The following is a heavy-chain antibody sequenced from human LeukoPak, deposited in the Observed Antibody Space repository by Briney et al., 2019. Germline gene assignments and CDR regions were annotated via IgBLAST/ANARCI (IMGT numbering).Heavy chain of an antibody. Sequence: ASVKVSCKASGYTFTSYAMHWVRQAPGQRLEWMGWINAGNGNTKYSQKFQGRVTITRDTSASTAYMELSSLRSEDTAVYYCARDYYDSSGYYYNDYWGQGTLVTVSS. CDR2: INAGNGNT. J-gene: IGHJ4*02. V-gene: IGHV1-3*01. D-gene: IGHD3-22*01. CDR1: GYTFTSYA. CDR3: ARDYYDSSGYYYNDY.